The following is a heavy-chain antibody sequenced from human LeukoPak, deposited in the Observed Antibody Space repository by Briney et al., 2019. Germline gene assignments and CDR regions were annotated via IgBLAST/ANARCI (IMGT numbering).Heavy chain of an antibody. V-gene: IGHV4-59*08. CDR2: IYYSGST. D-gene: IGHD3-10*01. CDR1: GGSISTYY. J-gene: IGHJ4*02. CDR3: ARDAARFSYVGGPPTQN. Sequence: SETLSLTCTVSGGSISTYYWSWIRQPPGKGLEWIAYIYYSGSTDYNPSLKSRVTISLDTSKNQFSLKLSSVTAADTAVYYCARDAARFSYVGGPPTQNWGQGTLVTVSS.